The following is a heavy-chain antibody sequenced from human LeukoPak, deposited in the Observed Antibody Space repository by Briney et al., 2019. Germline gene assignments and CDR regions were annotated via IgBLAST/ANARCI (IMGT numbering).Heavy chain of an antibody. CDR1: GGSISSSSYY. J-gene: IGHJ3*02. CDR2: IYYSGST. CDR3: ARYIVVVTKDDAFDI. V-gene: IGHV4-39*01. D-gene: IGHD3-22*01. Sequence: SETLSLTCTVSGGSISSSSYYWGWIRQPPGKGLVWIGSIYYSGSTYYNPSLKSRVTISVDTSKNQFSLKLSSVTAADTAVYYCARYIVVVTKDDAFDIWGQGTMVTVSS.